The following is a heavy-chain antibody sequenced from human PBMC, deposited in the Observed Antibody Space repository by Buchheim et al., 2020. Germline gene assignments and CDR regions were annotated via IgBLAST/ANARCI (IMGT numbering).Heavy chain of an antibody. D-gene: IGHD3-16*01. J-gene: IGHJ6*02. CDR1: GGSISSKSYY. CDR2: IYYSGST. CDR3: ARVLGGRVDSTSAGLGYYYGMDV. Sequence: QLQLQESGPGLVKPSETLSLTCTVSGGSISSKSYYWGWIRQPPGKGLEWIGSIYYSGSTYCNPSLKSRVTISIDTSKNQFSLKLMSVTAADTAVYFCARVLGGRVDSTSAGLGYYYGMDVWGQGST. V-gene: IGHV4-39*07.